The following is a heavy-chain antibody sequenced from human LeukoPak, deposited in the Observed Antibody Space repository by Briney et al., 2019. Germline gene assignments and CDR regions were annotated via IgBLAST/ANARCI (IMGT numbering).Heavy chain of an antibody. D-gene: IGHD6-19*01. Sequence: ASVKVSCKVSGYTLTGFSMHWVRQAPGKGLEWMGSFHPEDGETSHAQKFQGRGTMTEDTSTDTAYMELSSLRSEDTAVYYSATDPIFGIAVAGTATDYWGQGTLVTVSS. CDR1: GYTLTGFS. J-gene: IGHJ4*02. V-gene: IGHV1-24*01. CDR2: FHPEDGET. CDR3: ATDPIFGIAVAGTATDY.